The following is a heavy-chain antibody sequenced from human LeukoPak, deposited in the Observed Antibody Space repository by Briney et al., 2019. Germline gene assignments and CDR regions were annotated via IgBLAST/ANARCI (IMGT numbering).Heavy chain of an antibody. CDR3: ARDIGYYDSSGYYYDY. D-gene: IGHD3-22*01. V-gene: IGHV1-69*05. Sequence: ASVKVSCKASGGTFSIYAISWVRQAPGQGLEWMGGIIPIFGTANYAQKLQGRVTMTTDTSTSTAYMELRSLRSDDTAVYYCARDIGYYDSSGYYYDYWGQGTLVTVSS. J-gene: IGHJ4*02. CDR1: GGTFSIYA. CDR2: IIPIFGTA.